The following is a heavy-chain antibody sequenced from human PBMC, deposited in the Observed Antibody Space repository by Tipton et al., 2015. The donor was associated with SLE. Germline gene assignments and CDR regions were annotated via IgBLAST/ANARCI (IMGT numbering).Heavy chain of an antibody. J-gene: IGHJ6*03. CDR2: ISGSGGGT. CDR1: GFSFSSFA. CDR3: AGPGSRLVYYLDV. V-gene: IGHV3-23*01. Sequence: SLRLSCAASGFSFSSFAVSWVRQAPGKGLEWVSGISGSGGGTFYAESVKGRFTISGDNSKSTVYLQMNSLRVEDTAVYYCAGPGSRLVYYLDVWGKGTTVTVSS. D-gene: IGHD6-19*01.